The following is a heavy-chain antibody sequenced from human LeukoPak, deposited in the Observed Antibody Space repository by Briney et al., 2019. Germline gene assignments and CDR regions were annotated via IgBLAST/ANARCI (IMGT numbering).Heavy chain of an antibody. Sequence: SETLSLTCTVSGVSIRSDGYYWSWIRQYPGKGLEWIGYTYSTGSTHFNPSLRSRVSISLATSENQFSLRLTSVTAADTAVYYCARHIRPDYWGQGTLVTVSS. V-gene: IGHV4-31*03. CDR1: GVSIRSDGYY. J-gene: IGHJ4*02. CDR2: TYSTGST. CDR3: ARHIRPDY.